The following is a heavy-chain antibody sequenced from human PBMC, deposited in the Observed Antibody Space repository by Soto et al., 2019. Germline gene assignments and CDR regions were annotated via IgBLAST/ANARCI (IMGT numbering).Heavy chain of an antibody. Sequence: QVQLVPSGAEVKKPGASVKVSCKASGYTFTDYAMHLVRQAPGQRLEWMGWISTGNGNTKYSQKFQGRVTITRDTSATTAYMELSSLRSEDTAVYYCAKGSQMWTPDYWGQGTLVTVSS. D-gene: IGHD2-21*01. V-gene: IGHV1-3*04. J-gene: IGHJ4*02. CDR1: GYTFTDYA. CDR3: AKGSQMWTPDY. CDR2: ISTGNGNT.